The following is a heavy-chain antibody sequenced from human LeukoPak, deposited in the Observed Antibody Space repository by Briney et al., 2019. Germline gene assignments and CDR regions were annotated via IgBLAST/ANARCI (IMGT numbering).Heavy chain of an antibody. CDR1: GFTFSSYA. CDR2: ISYDESNK. CDR3: ARADGSSGYSLITYFAY. J-gene: IGHJ4*02. Sequence: GKSLKISCAASGFTFSSYAMHWVRQAPGQGLEWGAVISYDESNKYYAESVKGRFTISRDNSKNTLYLQMNSLRAEDTAVYYCARADGSSGYSLITYFAYWGQGTLVTVSS. D-gene: IGHD3-22*01. V-gene: IGHV3-30-3*01.